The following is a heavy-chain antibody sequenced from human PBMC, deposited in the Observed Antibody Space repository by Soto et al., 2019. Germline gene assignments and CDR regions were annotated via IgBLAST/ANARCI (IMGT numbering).Heavy chain of an antibody. Sequence: EVQLLDSGGGLVQPGGSLRLSCAASGFTFSNAWMSWVRQAPGKGLEWVGRIKSKTDGGTTDYAAAVEGRFTISREDSKNTVYLQMDSLKTEDTAVYYCATKRTGITTIGPGYWGQGTLVTVST. CDR2: IKSKTDGGTT. CDR3: ATKRTGITTIGPGY. V-gene: IGHV3-15*01. J-gene: IGHJ4*02. D-gene: IGHD1-20*01. CDR1: GFTFSNAW.